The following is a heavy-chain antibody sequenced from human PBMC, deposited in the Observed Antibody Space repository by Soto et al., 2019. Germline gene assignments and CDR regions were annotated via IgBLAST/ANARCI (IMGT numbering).Heavy chain of an antibody. V-gene: IGHV3-9*01. D-gene: IGHD6-19*01. CDR2: ISWNSGSI. J-gene: IGHJ6*02. CDR1: GFTFDDYA. Sequence: EVQLVESGGGLVQPGRSLRLSCAASGFTFDDYAMHWVRQAPGKGLEWVSGISWNSGSIGYADSVKGRFTISRDNAKNSLYLQMNSLRAEDTALYYCAKDPGRQWLVQSDYGMDVWGQGTTVTVSS. CDR3: AKDPGRQWLVQSDYGMDV.